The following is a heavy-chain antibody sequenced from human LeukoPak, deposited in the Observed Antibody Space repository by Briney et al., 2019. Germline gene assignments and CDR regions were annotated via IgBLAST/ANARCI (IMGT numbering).Heavy chain of an antibody. V-gene: IGHV3-66*01. CDR1: GFTVSSNY. CDR3: ARIYSSSWYLDY. CDR2: IYSGGGT. D-gene: IGHD6-13*01. J-gene: IGHJ4*02. Sequence: GGSLRLSCAASGFTVSSNYMSWVRQAPGKGLEWVSVIYSGGGTYYADSVKGRFTISRDNCKNTLYLQMNSLRAEDTAVYYCARIYSSSWYLDYWGQGTLVTVSS.